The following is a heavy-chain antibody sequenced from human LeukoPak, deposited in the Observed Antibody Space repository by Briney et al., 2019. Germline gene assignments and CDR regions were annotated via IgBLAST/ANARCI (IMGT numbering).Heavy chain of an antibody. CDR3: ARPYDRTDY. J-gene: IGHJ4*02. CDR1: GGSFSGYY. D-gene: IGHD3-22*01. Sequence: SETLSLTCAVYGGSFSGYYWSWIRQPPGKGLEWIGEINHSGSTNYNPSLKSRVTISVDTSKNQFSLKLSAVTSADTAVYYCARPYDRTDYWGQGTLVTVSS. CDR2: INHSGST. V-gene: IGHV4-34*01.